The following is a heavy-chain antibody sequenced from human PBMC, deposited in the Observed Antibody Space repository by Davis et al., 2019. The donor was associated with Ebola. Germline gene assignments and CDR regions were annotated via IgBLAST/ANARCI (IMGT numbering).Heavy chain of an antibody. CDR1: GDSVSSGG. Sequence: PSETLSLTCAISGDSVSSGGWNWIRQSPSRGLEWLGRTYYNSKWYHDYAVSVKSRIIISPDTSKNQFSLQLNSVTPEDTAVYYCARGWLRTGFDYWGQGAPVTVSS. J-gene: IGHJ4*02. CDR2: TYYNSKWYH. CDR3: ARGWLRTGFDY. V-gene: IGHV6-1*01. D-gene: IGHD5-12*01.